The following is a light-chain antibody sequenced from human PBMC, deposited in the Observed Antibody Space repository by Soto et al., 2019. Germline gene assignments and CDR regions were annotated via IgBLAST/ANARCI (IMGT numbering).Light chain of an antibody. Sequence: EIPVTQSPATLSVSPGERATLSCRASQSVRSNLAWYQQKPGQAPRLVIYGASTRASGVPARFSGSGSGTEFTLTISSVQSEDFAVYYCQQLNGSPWTFGQGTKVEIK. V-gene: IGKV3D-15*01. CDR3: QQLNGSPWT. CDR1: QSVRSN. CDR2: GAS. J-gene: IGKJ1*01.